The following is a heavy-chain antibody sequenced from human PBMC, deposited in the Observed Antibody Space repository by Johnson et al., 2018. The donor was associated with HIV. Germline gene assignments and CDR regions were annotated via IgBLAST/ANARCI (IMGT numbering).Heavy chain of an antibody. CDR3: ASVHGIAVVDAFDI. CDR1: GFTVSSNY. Sequence: VQLVESGGGLIQPGGSLRLSCAASGFTVSSNYMGWVRQGTGNGLEWVSAIGTAGDTYYPGSVKGRCTISRENAKNSLYLQMNSLRAGDTAVYYCASVHGIAVVDAFDIWGQGTMVTVSS. J-gene: IGHJ3*02. V-gene: IGHV3-13*01. CDR2: IGTAGDT. D-gene: IGHD6-19*01.